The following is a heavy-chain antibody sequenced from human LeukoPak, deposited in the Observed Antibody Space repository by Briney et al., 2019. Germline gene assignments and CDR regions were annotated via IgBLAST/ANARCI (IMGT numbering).Heavy chain of an antibody. CDR3: AKDRPNYYGSNGHYYRRDGDY. D-gene: IGHD3-22*01. J-gene: IGHJ4*02. Sequence: GGSLRLSCAASGFTFSIYAMSWVRQAPGKGLQWVSSITSSGDGTYYADSVKGRFTISRDNSENMLYLQMSSLRVEDTAVYFCAKDRPNYYGSNGHYYRRDGDYWGQGTLVTVSS. V-gene: IGHV3-23*01. CDR2: ITSSGDGT. CDR1: GFTFSIYA.